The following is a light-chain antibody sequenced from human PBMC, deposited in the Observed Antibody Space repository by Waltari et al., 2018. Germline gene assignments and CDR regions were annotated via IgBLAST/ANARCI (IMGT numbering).Light chain of an antibody. CDR1: SSDVGGYNY. J-gene: IGLJ2*01. CDR3: SSYTSSSTLGVV. CDR2: DVS. V-gene: IGLV2-14*01. Sequence: QSALTQPASVSGSPGQSIPISCTGTSSDVGGYNYVSWYQQHPGKAPKLMIYDVSTRPSGVSNRFSGSKSGNTASLTISGLQAEDEADYYCSSYTSSSTLGVVFGGGTKLTVL.